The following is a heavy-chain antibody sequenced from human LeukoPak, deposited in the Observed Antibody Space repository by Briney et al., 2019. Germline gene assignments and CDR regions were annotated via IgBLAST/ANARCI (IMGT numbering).Heavy chain of an antibody. D-gene: IGHD2-15*01. J-gene: IGHJ4*02. Sequence: QPGGSLRLSCAASGFTFSIYTMSWVRQAPGKGLEWVANIKGDGSEKEYVESVKGRFTISRDNAKNSLYLQMNSLRAEDTAVYYCATNAGWFRLDSWGQGALVTVSS. CDR1: GFTFSIYT. CDR2: IKGDGSEK. V-gene: IGHV3-7*05. CDR3: ATNAGWFRLDS.